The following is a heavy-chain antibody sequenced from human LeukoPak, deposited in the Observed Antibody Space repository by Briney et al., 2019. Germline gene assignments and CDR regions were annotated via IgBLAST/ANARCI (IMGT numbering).Heavy chain of an antibody. D-gene: IGHD3-22*01. CDR2: IYYSGST. CDR3: ARLGDSSGYYYFDY. Sequence: PSETLSLTCTVSGGSISSYYWSWIRQPPGKGLEWIGYIYYSGSTNYNPSLKSRVTISVDTSKNQCSLKLSSVTAADTAVYYCARLGDSSGYYYFDYWGQGTLVTVSS. J-gene: IGHJ4*02. V-gene: IGHV4-59*08. CDR1: GGSISSYY.